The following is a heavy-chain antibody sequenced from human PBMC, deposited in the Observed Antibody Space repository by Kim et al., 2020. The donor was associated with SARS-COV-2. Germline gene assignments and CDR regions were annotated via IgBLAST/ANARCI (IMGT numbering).Heavy chain of an antibody. CDR2: ISGSGGST. Sequence: GGSLRLSCAASGFTFSSYAMSWVRQAPGKGLEWVSAISGSGGSTYYADSVKGRFTISRDNSKNTLYLQMNSLRAEDTAVYYCAKRIAAAGYYYGMDVWGQGTTVTVSS. CDR1: GFTFSSYA. D-gene: IGHD6-13*01. J-gene: IGHJ6*02. CDR3: AKRIAAAGYYYGMDV. V-gene: IGHV3-23*01.